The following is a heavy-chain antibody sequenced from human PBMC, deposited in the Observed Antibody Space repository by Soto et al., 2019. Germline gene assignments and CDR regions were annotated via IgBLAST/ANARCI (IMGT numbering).Heavy chain of an antibody. D-gene: IGHD3-16*01. Sequence: EVQLVESGGGLVQPGRSLRLSCAASGFTFDDYAMHWVRQAPGKGLEWVSCIRWNSGSIGYADSVKGRFTISRDNAKNSLYLQMNSLRAEDTALYYCAKDHLPKPPLGENFDYWGQGTLGTVYS. CDR2: IRWNSGSI. V-gene: IGHV3-9*01. CDR1: GFTFDDYA. CDR3: AKDHLPKPPLGENFDY. J-gene: IGHJ4*02.